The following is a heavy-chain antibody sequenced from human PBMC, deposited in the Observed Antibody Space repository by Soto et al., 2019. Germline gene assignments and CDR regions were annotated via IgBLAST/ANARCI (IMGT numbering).Heavy chain of an antibody. V-gene: IGHV1-2*02. CDR2: INPATGAA. J-gene: IGHJ3*02. CDR3: ARGGGVGVAGSAAFDM. Sequence: QLHLVQSGAVVKKPGASVTVSCSASGYPVTAYYMHWVRQAPGRGLEWMGGINPATGAAKYTQTFQGRVTMARDTATSTGFMGLGGLTSEDPAGFYCARGGGVGVAGSAAFDMWGQGTLVTVSS. CDR1: GYPVTAYY. D-gene: IGHD3-3*01.